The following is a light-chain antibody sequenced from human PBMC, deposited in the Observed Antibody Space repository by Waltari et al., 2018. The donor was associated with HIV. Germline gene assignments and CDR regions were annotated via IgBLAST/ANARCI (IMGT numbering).Light chain of an antibody. CDR2: KDS. CDR1: ALSKHY. J-gene: IGLJ2*01. Sequence: SYELTQAPSVSVSPGHTAKITCSGDALSKHYVYWYQQKPGQAPLMMIFKDSERPSEIPARFSASSSGSTSILTISGVQAEDEADYYCQSGHNSDSIFGGGTKLTVL. V-gene: IGLV3-25*03. CDR3: QSGHNSDSI.